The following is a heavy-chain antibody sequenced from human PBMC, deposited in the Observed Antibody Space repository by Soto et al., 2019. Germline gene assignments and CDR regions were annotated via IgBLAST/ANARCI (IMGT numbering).Heavy chain of an antibody. J-gene: IGHJ3*01. CDR2: IHNSGNT. D-gene: IGHD2-21*02. Sequence: SETLSLTCTVPGGSITNYYLTWIRQLPGKRLEWIAHIHNSGNTNSNSSLKSRVTISMDTSKNQISLRLTSVTAADTAMYYCARLQYTVVTPIDLWGQGTMVTV. V-gene: IGHV4-59*01. CDR1: GGSITNYY. CDR3: ARLQYTVVTPIDL.